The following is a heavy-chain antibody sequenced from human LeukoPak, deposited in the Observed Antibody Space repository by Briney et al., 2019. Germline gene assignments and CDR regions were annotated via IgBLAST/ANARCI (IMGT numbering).Heavy chain of an antibody. J-gene: IGHJ4*02. CDR1: VGTFSSYA. Sequence: SVKVSCKASVGTFSSYAISWVRQAPGQGLEWMGRIIPILGIANYAQKFQGRVTITADKSTSTAYIELSSLRSEDTAVYYCARTPYCSGGSCYLFFDYWGQGTLVTVSS. D-gene: IGHD2-15*01. V-gene: IGHV1-69*04. CDR2: IIPILGIA. CDR3: ARTPYCSGGSCYLFFDY.